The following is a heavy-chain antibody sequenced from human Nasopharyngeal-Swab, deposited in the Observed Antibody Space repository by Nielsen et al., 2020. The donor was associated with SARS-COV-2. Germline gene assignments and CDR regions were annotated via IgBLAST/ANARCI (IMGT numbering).Heavy chain of an antibody. CDR1: GFTFSPYT. J-gene: IGHJ2*01. CDR3: VKDPNRHFDF. V-gene: IGHV3-21*05. CDR2: ITSGNSV. Sequence: GESLKISCATSGFTFSPYTMTWVRQAPGKGLQWISYITSGNSVQYADSVKGRFTISRVNAKNTLYMQMNSLSAEDTAVYYCVKDPNRHFDFWGRGTLVIVSS.